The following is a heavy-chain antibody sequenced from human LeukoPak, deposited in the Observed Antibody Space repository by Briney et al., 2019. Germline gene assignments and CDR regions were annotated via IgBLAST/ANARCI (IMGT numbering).Heavy chain of an antibody. CDR3: AGAGRYFDWLLYDFDY. CDR2: IYYSGST. J-gene: IGHJ4*02. D-gene: IGHD3-9*01. Sequence: PSETLSLTCTVPGGSISSYYWSWIRQPPGKGLEWIGYIYYSGSTNYKPSLKSRVTISVDTSKNQFSLKLSSVTAADTAVYYCAGAGRYFDWLLYDFDYWGQGTLVTVSS. V-gene: IGHV4-59*01. CDR1: GGSISSYY.